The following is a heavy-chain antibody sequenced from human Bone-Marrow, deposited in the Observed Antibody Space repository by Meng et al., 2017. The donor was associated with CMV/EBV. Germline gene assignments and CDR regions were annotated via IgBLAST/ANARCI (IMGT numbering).Heavy chain of an antibody. CDR1: GGTISSSTDY. J-gene: IGHJ5*02. Sequence: SETLSLTCTVSGGTISSSTDYWAWIRQPPGKGLKWIGSVNYGGSPYSNPSLKSRVTISVDTSKNQFFRKLSSVTAAETAVYYCARSTGAAAYDPWGQGTLVTVSS. CDR2: VNYGGSP. D-gene: IGHD1-26*01. V-gene: IGHV4-39*01. CDR3: ARSTGAAAYDP.